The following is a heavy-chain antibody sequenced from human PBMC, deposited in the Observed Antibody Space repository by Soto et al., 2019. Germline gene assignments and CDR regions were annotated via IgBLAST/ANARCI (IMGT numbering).Heavy chain of an antibody. J-gene: IGHJ4*02. CDR1: GFSLSNARMG. V-gene: IGHV2-26*01. CDR2: IFSNDEK. CDR3: ARSLYYDFWSGYPEYYFDY. Sequence: QVTLKESGPVLVKPTETLTLTCTVSGFSLSNARMGVSWIRQPPGKALEWLAHIFSNDEKSYSTSLKSRLTISKDTSKSQVVLTMTNMDPVDTATYYCARSLYYDFWSGYPEYYFDYWGQGTLVTVSS. D-gene: IGHD3-3*01.